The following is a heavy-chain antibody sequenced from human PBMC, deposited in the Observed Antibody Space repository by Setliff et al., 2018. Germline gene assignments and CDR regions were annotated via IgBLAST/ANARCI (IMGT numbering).Heavy chain of an antibody. CDR2: IKTKNDVGTE. Sequence: PGGSLRLSCAVSGFTFRNAWMNWVRQAPGEGLEWVGRIKTKNDVGTEEYAAPVKGRFTISRDDSKNTLFLQMDSLKSEDTAFYYCTAGIYDSGGCDSWGQGTLVTVSS. D-gene: IGHD3-22*01. V-gene: IGHV3-15*01. CDR1: GFTFRNAW. CDR3: TAGIYDSGGCDS. J-gene: IGHJ4*02.